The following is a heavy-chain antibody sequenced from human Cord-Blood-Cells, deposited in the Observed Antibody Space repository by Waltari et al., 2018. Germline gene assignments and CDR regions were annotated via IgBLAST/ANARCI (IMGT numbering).Heavy chain of an antibody. Sequence: QVQLQESGPGLVKPSETLSLTCTVSGGSISSYYWSWIRQPAGKGLEWIGRIYTSGRTNYNPSRKSRVTMSVDTSKNQFSLKLSSVTAADTAVYYCARDRRYYDSSGYYYYYGMDVWGQGTTVTVSS. D-gene: IGHD3-22*01. V-gene: IGHV4-4*07. CDR2: IYTSGRT. CDR1: GGSISSYY. CDR3: ARDRRYYDSSGYYYYYGMDV. J-gene: IGHJ6*02.